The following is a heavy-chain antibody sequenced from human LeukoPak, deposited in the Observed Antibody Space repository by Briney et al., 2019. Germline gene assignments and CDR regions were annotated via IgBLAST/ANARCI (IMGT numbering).Heavy chain of an antibody. CDR1: GFTFSSYS. Sequence: GGSLRLSCAASGFTFSSYSMNWVRQAPGKGLEWVSNISNRSSTIHYAESVKGRFTISRDSSKNSLYLQMNSLRAEDTAIFYCARGWLERPDYWGQGTLVTVS. CDR2: ISNRSSTI. J-gene: IGHJ4*02. V-gene: IGHV3-48*01. CDR3: ARGWLERPDY. D-gene: IGHD1-1*01.